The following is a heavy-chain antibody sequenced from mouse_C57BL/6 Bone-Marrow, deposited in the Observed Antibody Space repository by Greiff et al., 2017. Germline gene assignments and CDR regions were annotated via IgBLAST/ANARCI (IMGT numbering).Heavy chain of an antibody. CDR1: GFTFSSYA. CDR2: LSSGGDYI. D-gene: IGHD1-1*01. J-gene: IGHJ4*01. CDR3: TREEVTITTVVAPYAMDY. Sequence: EVQGVESGEGLVKPGGSLKLSCAASGFTFSSYAMSWVRQTPEKRLEWVAYLSSGGDYIYYADTVKGRFTISRDNARNTLYLQMSSLKSEDTAMYYCTREEVTITTVVAPYAMDYWGQGTSVTVSS. V-gene: IGHV5-9-1*02.